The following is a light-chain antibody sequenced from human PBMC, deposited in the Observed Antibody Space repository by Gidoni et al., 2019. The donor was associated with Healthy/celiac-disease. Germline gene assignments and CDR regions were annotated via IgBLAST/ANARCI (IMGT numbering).Light chain of an antibody. J-gene: IGKJ5*01. Sequence: EIVITPPPATLSVSPGERATLSCRASQSVSSNLAWYQQKPGQAPRLLIYGASTRATGIPARFSGSGSGTEFTLTISSLQSEDFAVYYCQQYNNWPITFGQGTRLEIK. CDR1: QSVSSN. CDR2: GAS. CDR3: QQYNNWPIT. V-gene: IGKV3-15*01.